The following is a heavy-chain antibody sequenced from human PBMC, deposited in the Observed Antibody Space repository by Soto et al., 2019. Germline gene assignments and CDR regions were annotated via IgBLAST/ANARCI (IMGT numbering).Heavy chain of an antibody. Sequence: PWETLSLTCTLYGGSLSGYYWSWIRQPPGKGLEWIGEINHSGSTNYNPSLKSRVTISVDTSSNQFSLKLRSVTAADTAVYYCARGIVPAAPFADWGQGALVTVSS. CDR3: ARGIVPAAPFAD. CDR2: INHSGST. J-gene: IGHJ4*02. CDR1: GGSLSGYY. V-gene: IGHV4-34*01. D-gene: IGHD2-2*01.